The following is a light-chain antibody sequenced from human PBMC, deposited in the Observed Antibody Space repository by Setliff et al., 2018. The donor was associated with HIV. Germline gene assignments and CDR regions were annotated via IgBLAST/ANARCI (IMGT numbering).Light chain of an antibody. J-gene: IGLJ1*01. Sequence: QSVLAQPASVSGSPGQSITISCTGASSDVGGYSFVSWYQQHPGKAPKLMIYDVSKRPSGISNRFSGSKSGNTASLTVSGLQAEDEADYYCSSYTNSSSGVFGTGTKVTVL. CDR2: DVS. V-gene: IGLV2-14*03. CDR1: SSDVGGYSF. CDR3: SSYTNSSSGV.